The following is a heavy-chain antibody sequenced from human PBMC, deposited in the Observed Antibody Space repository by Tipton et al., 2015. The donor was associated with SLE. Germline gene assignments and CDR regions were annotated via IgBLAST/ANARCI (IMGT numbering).Heavy chain of an antibody. D-gene: IGHD3-3*01. Sequence: GLVKPSGTLSLTCDVDGGSFSGYYWTWIRQAPGKGLEWIGEINHSGSANYNSALKSRVTISVDTSKNQFSLKLSSVTAADTAVYYCARGLVTGYNFWSDYYFFDYWGQGTLVTVSS. J-gene: IGHJ4*02. V-gene: IGHV4-34*01. CDR3: ARGLVTGYNFWSDYYFFDY. CDR1: GGSFSGYY. CDR2: INHSGSA.